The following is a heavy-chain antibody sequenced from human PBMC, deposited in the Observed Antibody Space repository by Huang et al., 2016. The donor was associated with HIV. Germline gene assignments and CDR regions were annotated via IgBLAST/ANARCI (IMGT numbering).Heavy chain of an antibody. CDR3: ARGGTIWTFALDY. CDR2: INPNTGYT. D-gene: IGHD3-3*01. Sequence: QVQLVQSGAEVKKPGASLRVSCKTSGYTFKDYYIHWERQAPGQGPEGMGWINPNTGYTNYSQRFQGRVTVTRDTPISTAYMELTRMISADTAVYYWARGGTIWTFALDYWGQGAPVTVSS. J-gene: IGHJ4*02. CDR1: GYTFKDYY. V-gene: IGHV1-2*02.